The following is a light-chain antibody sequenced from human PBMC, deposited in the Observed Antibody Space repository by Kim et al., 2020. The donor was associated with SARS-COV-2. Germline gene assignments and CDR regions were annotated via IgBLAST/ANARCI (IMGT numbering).Light chain of an antibody. Sequence: SGKLTCTLSSGHGSYIIAWHQQQPGKAPRYLMKLEGSGSYNKGSGVPDRFSGSSSGADRYLTISNLQSEDEADYYCETWDSNTRVFGGGTQLTVL. CDR2: LEGSGSY. V-gene: IGLV4-60*03. CDR1: SGHGSYI. J-gene: IGLJ3*02. CDR3: ETWDSNTRV.